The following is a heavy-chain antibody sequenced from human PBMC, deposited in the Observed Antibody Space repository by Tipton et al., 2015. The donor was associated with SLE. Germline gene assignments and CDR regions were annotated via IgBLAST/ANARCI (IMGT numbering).Heavy chain of an antibody. D-gene: IGHD2-2*01. CDR2: IYYSGST. Sequence: GLVKPSETLSLTCTVSGGSMTGSYWSWIRRPPGRGLEWIGYIYYSGSTNYNPSLKSRVTISVDTSKNQFSLKLSSVTAADTAVYYCARVPAVYYYYMDVWGKGTTVTVSS. CDR3: ARVPAVYYYYMDV. CDR1: GGSMTGSY. V-gene: IGHV4-59*01. J-gene: IGHJ6*03.